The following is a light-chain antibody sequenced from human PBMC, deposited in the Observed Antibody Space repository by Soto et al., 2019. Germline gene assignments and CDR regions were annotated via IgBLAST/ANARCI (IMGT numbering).Light chain of an antibody. J-gene: IGKJ5*01. CDR3: QRTYKAPPIT. V-gene: IGKV1-27*01. CDR1: QGLNSR. Sequence: DIQLTQSPSSLSPSVGDRVTITCQVSQGLNSRLDCYRQKPGKVPNLLIYSASNLQSGVPSRFSGSGSGTDFTLTFSTLQPEDVSASYGQRTYKAPPITFGQGTRLEIK. CDR2: SAS.